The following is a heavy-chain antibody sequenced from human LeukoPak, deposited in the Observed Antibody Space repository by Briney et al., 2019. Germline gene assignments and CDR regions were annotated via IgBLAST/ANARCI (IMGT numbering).Heavy chain of an antibody. Sequence: GESLKISCKGSGYIFTNYWIGWVRQMPGIGLEWMGIIYPGDSDFKYSPSFQGQVTISADKSISTAYLQWSSLKASDTAMYYCARGEMATTHPYFDYWGQGTLVTVSP. D-gene: IGHD5-24*01. CDR1: GYIFTNYW. CDR2: IYPGDSDF. V-gene: IGHV5-51*01. CDR3: ARGEMATTHPYFDY. J-gene: IGHJ4*02.